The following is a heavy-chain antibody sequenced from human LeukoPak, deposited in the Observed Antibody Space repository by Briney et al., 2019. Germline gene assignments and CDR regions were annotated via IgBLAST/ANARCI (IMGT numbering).Heavy chain of an antibody. CDR1: GYTFTSYD. CDR2: MNPNSGNT. V-gene: IGHV1-8*01. J-gene: IGHJ3*02. Sequence: GASVKVSCKASGYTFTSYDINWVRQATGQGLEWMGWMNPNSGNTGYAQKFQGRVTMTRNTSISTAYMELSSLRSEDTAVYYCARGLVDGILNYYDTCAFDIWGQGTMVTVSS. D-gene: IGHD3-22*01. CDR3: ARGLVDGILNYYDTCAFDI.